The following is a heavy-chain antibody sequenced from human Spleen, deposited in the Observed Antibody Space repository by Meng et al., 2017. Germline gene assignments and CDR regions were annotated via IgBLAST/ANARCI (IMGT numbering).Heavy chain of an antibody. CDR1: GGSFSTYY. V-gene: IGHV4-34*01. J-gene: IGHJ2*01. CDR3: AREVPRKYFDL. D-gene: IGHD1-14*01. Sequence: QVPLQQWGAGLLEPSETLSLTCAVYGGSFSTYYWSWIHQPPGKGLAWIGEINHSGSTNYNPSLESRATISVDTSQNNLSLKLSSVTAADTAVYYCAREVPRKYFDLWGRGTLVTVSS. CDR2: INHSGST.